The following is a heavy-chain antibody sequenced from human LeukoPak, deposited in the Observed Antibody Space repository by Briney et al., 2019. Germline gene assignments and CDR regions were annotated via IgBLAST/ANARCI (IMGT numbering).Heavy chain of an antibody. CDR2: INHSRST. CDR1: GGSFSGYY. V-gene: IGHV4-34*04. Sequence: PSETLSLTCSVYGGSFSGYYWIWMRQPPGKGLEWIGEINHSRSTNDNPSLKSLATISVDTSKNKLLMKLSSVTAADTAGYYCARRPIVVVPAAMSRFDYWGQGTLVTVSS. D-gene: IGHD2-2*01. J-gene: IGHJ4*02. CDR3: ARRPIVVVPAAMSRFDY.